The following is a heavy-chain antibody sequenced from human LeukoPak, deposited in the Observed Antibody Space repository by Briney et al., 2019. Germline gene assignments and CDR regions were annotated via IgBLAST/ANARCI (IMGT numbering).Heavy chain of an antibody. CDR3: ATGGPQTSGEKKGLDY. Sequence: ASVTVSCKASGYRFTDFSIYWVRQAPGQGLEWMGWFNPNTGDAKYAEKFQGWITMTSDTSIRTAYMEIRSLKSDDTAIYYCATGGPQTSGEKKGLDYWGQGTLVTVSS. CDR1: GYRFTDFS. V-gene: IGHV1-2*04. D-gene: IGHD6-25*01. J-gene: IGHJ4*02. CDR2: FNPNTGDA.